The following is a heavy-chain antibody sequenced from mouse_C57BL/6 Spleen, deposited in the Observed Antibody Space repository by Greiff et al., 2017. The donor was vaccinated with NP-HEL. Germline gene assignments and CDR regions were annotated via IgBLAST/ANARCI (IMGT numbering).Heavy chain of an antibody. CDR1: GYTFTSYW. D-gene: IGHD2-4*01. CDR3: ARDDYDGFAY. Sequence: QVQLQQPGAELVRPGSSVKLSCKASGYTFTSYWMHWVKQRPIQGLEWIGTIDPSDSETHYNQKFKDKAILTVDKSSSTAYMQLSSLTSEDSAVYYCARDDYDGFAYWGQGTLVTVSA. V-gene: IGHV1-52*01. CDR2: IDPSDSET. J-gene: IGHJ3*01.